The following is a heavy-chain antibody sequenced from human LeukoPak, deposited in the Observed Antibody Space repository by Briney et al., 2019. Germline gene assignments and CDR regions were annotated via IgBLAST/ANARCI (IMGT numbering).Heavy chain of an antibody. V-gene: IGHV4-59*01. D-gene: IGHD4-17*01. CDR3: ARVSPNTVTTLQYFDY. Sequence: SETLSLTCTVSGASISSFYWSWIRQPPGKGLEWVGYIYYDGSTNYNPSLKSRLTISVDMSKNQFSLKLNSVTAADTAVYYCARVSPNTVTTLQYFDYWGQGTLVTVSS. CDR1: GASISSFY. CDR2: IYYDGST. J-gene: IGHJ4*02.